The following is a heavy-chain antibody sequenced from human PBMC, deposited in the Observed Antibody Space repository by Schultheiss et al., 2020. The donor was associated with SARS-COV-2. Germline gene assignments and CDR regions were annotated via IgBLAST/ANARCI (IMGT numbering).Heavy chain of an antibody. Sequence: SETLSLTCAVYGGSFSDYCWTWIRQPPGKGLEWVGEIYHSGSTNYNPSLKSRVTISVDKSKNQFSLKLSSVTAADTAVYYCARALRTYYYGSGTNWFDPWGQGTLVTVSS. CDR1: GGSFSDYC. CDR3: ARALRTYYYGSGTNWFDP. J-gene: IGHJ5*02. V-gene: IGHV4-34*01. D-gene: IGHD3-10*01. CDR2: IYHSGST.